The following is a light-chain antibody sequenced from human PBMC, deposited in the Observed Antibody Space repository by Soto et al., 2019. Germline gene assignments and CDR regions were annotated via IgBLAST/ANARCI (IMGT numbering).Light chain of an antibody. CDR3: QQSYSNPYT. CDR2: FAA. CDR1: QSVTRY. V-gene: IGKV1-39*01. J-gene: IGKJ2*01. Sequence: QMTQSPSTLSASVGDRVSIACRASQSVTRYLNWYRQKPGEAPELLIYFAATLQSGVPSRFSASGSGTDFTLTINNLQPEDFATYFCQQSYSNPYTFGRGTKVDIK.